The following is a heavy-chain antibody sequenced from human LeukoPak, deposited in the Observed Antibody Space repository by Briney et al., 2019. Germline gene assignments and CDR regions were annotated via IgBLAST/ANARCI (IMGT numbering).Heavy chain of an antibody. J-gene: IGHJ6*02. V-gene: IGHV4-34*01. CDR3: ASSIAAAGTGRFGRSYYGMDV. D-gene: IGHD6-13*01. Sequence: PSETLSLTCAVYGGSFSGYYWSWIRQPPGKGLEWIGEINHSGSTNYNPSLKSRVTISVDTSKNQFSLKLSSVTAADTAVYYCASSIAAAGTGRFGRSYYGMDVWGQGTTVTVSS. CDR1: GGSFSGYY. CDR2: INHSGST.